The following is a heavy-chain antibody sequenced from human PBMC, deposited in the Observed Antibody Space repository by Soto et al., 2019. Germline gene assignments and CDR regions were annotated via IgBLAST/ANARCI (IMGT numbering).Heavy chain of an antibody. CDR3: ARETAMVTGWFDP. D-gene: IGHD5-18*01. V-gene: IGHV3-48*03. Sequence: LRLSCAASGFTFSSYEMNWVRQAPGKGLEWVSYISSSSSTIYYADSVKGRFTISRDNAKNSLYLQMNSLRAEDTAVYYCARETAMVTGWFDPWGQGTLVTVSS. J-gene: IGHJ5*02. CDR1: GFTFSSYE. CDR2: ISSSSSTI.